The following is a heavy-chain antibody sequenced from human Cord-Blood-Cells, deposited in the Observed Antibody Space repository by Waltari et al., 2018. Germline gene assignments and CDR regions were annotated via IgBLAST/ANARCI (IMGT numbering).Heavy chain of an antibody. J-gene: IGHJ4*02. Sequence: QVQLQQSGPGLVKPSQTLSLTCAISGDSVSSNSAAWNWIRQSPSRGLEWLVRTDYRSKWYNDYSISVKSRITINPDTSKNQFSLQLNSVTPEDTAVYYCARGMLTGGPSPLDYWGQGTLVTVSS. D-gene: IGHD7-27*01. CDR2: TDYRSKWYN. CDR3: ARGMLTGGPSPLDY. CDR1: GDSVSSNSAA. V-gene: IGHV6-1*01.